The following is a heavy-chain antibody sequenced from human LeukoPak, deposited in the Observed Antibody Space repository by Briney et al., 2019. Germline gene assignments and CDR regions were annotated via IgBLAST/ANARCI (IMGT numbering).Heavy chain of an antibody. CDR1: GFTFDDYG. CDR3: AREMGDSSGYYYGY. V-gene: IGHV3-20*04. CDR2: INWNGVST. Sequence: GGSLRLSCATSGFTFDDYGMSWVRQAPGKGLEWVSTINWNGVSTDYADSVKGRFTISRDNAKNSLYLQMYSLRAEDTAFYYCAREMGDSSGYYYGYWGQGTLVTVSS. J-gene: IGHJ4*02. D-gene: IGHD3-22*01.